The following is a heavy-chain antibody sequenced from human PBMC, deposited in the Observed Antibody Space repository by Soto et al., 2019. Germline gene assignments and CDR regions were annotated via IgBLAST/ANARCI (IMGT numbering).Heavy chain of an antibody. CDR2: ISYDGSNK. Sequence: PGGSLRLSCAASGFTFSSYAMHWVRQAPGKGLEWVAVISYDGSNKYYADSVKGRFTISRDNSKNTLYLQMNSLRAEDTAVYYCARGGDYGGALDYWGQGTLVTVSS. D-gene: IGHD4-17*01. J-gene: IGHJ4*02. V-gene: IGHV3-30-3*01. CDR3: ARGGDYGGALDY. CDR1: GFTFSSYA.